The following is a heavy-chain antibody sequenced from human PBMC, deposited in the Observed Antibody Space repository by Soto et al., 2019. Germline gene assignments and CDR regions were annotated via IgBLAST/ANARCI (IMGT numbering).Heavy chain of an antibody. CDR3: ARDLSTMIVVVDLDY. V-gene: IGHV3-30*03. Sequence: QVQLVESGGGVVQPGRSLRLSCAASGFTFSSYGMHWVRQAPGKGLEWVAVISYDGSNKYYADSVKGRFTISRDNSKNTLYLQMNSLRAEDTAVYYCARDLSTMIVVVDLDYWGQGTLVTVSS. J-gene: IGHJ4*02. CDR1: GFTFSSYG. CDR2: ISYDGSNK. D-gene: IGHD3-22*01.